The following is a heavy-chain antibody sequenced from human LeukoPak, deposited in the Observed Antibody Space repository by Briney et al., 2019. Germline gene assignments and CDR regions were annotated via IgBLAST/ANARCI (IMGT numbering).Heavy chain of an antibody. J-gene: IGHJ4*02. V-gene: IGHV1-2*02. Sequence: ASVRVSCKGSGYPFTDQFINWVRQASGRGLEWMGWINPNSGDTNYEQRFQGRVTMTRDTSISTAYMDLTRLASDDTAVYYWARGELVVDYWGQGTLVTVSS. D-gene: IGHD3-10*01. CDR2: INPNSGDT. CDR3: ARGELVVDY. CDR1: GYPFTDQF.